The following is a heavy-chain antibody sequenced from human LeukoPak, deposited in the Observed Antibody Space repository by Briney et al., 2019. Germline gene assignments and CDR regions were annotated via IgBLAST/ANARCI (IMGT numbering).Heavy chain of an antibody. V-gene: IGHV3-74*01. J-gene: IGHJ3*02. Sequence: PGGSLRLSCAASGFTFSNAWMSWVRQAPGKGLVWVSRIKSDGSNTNYADSVKGRFTISRDNAKNTLHLQMNSLRAEDTAVYYCARDRATTIGYAFDIWGQGTMVTVSS. D-gene: IGHD5-12*01. CDR1: GFTFSNAW. CDR2: IKSDGSNT. CDR3: ARDRATTIGYAFDI.